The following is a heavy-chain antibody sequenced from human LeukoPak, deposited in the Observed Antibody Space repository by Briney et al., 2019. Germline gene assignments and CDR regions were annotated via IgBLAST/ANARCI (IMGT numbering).Heavy chain of an antibody. CDR1: GFTFSNAW. D-gene: IGHD3-22*01. CDR2: IKSKTDGLTT. J-gene: IGHJ4*02. V-gene: IGHV3-15*01. CDR3: TTLTMIVGTHFDY. Sequence: GGSLRLSCVASGFTFSNAWMNWVRQAPGKGLEWVGRIKSKTDGLTTDYAAPVKGRFTISRDDSKNTLYLQMNSLKTEDTAVYYCTTLTMIVGTHFDYWRQGTLVTVSS.